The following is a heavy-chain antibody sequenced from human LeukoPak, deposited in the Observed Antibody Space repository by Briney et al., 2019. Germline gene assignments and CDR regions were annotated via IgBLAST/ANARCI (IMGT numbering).Heavy chain of an antibody. CDR2: IYPGDSDT. CDR3: ARQPYYYDSSGYQGAFDI. V-gene: IGHV5-51*01. J-gene: IGHJ3*02. Sequence: GESLKISCKGSGYSFTSYWIGWVRQMPGKGQEWMGIIYPGDSDTRYSPSFQGQVTISADKSISTAYLQWSSLKASDTAMYYCARQPYYYDSSGYQGAFDIWGQGTMVTVSS. CDR1: GYSFTSYW. D-gene: IGHD3-22*01.